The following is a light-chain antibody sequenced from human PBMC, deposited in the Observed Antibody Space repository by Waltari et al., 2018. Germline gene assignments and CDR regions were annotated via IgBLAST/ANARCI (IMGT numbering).Light chain of an antibody. Sequence: DIQMTQSPSTWSASVGDRVTITCRASQSIRSWLAWYQQKPGKAPKVLIYDASTLESGVSSRFSGSGSGTEFTLTINGLQPDDFATYYCQHYNNYSFGQGTRVEIK. V-gene: IGKV1-5*01. CDR2: DAS. CDR1: QSIRSW. J-gene: IGKJ1*01. CDR3: QHYNNYS.